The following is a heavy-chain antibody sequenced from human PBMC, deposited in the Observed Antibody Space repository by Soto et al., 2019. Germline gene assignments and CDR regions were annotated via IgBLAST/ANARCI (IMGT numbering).Heavy chain of an antibody. CDR3: ARGLNSFDN. CDR2: SRSKPKSYTT. CDR1: GFTMSDHY. Sequence: EVQLVESGGGLVQPGGSLRLSCAASGFTMSDHYMDWVRQAPGKGLEWVARSRSKPKSYTTEYAASVRGRFTISRDESKNSLFLQMNSLKTEDTAVYYCARGLNSFDNWGQGTLVTVSS. J-gene: IGHJ4*02. V-gene: IGHV3-72*01. D-gene: IGHD1-26*01.